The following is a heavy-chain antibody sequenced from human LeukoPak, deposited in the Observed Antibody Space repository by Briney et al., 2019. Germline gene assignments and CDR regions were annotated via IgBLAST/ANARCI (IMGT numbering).Heavy chain of an antibody. CDR1: GFTFSSYW. J-gene: IGHJ4*02. CDR2: INRDGSTT. D-gene: IGHD4-17*01. CDR3: AREHDGDYYFDY. Sequence: PGGSLRLSCAASGFTFSSYWMHWVRQAPGKGLVWVSRINRDGSTTNYADSVKGRLTISRDNAKNTLYLQMNSLSAEDTAVYYCAREHDGDYYFDYWGQGTLVTVSS. V-gene: IGHV3-74*01.